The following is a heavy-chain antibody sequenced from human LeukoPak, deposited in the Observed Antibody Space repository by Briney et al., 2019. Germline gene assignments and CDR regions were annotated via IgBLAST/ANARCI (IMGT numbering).Heavy chain of an antibody. V-gene: IGHV1-8*01. CDR3: ARVVGSPDY. CDR1: GYTFTTYD. CDR2: MNTKSGNT. D-gene: IGHD1-26*01. J-gene: IGHJ4*02. Sequence: GASVKVSCKASGYTFTTYDIYRVRQATRQGFEWRGWMNTKSGNTGFAQKFQGRVSMTRNTATNTAYMELNSLRSEDTAVYYCARVVGSPDYWGQGTLVTVST.